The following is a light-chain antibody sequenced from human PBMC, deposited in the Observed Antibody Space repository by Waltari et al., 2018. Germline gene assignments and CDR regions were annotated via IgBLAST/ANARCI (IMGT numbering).Light chain of an antibody. Sequence: QLVLTQSPSASASLGASVNLTCTLSSGHSNNAIAWHQHQPEKGPRYLMRVNSDGSHNKGDGITDCFSGASAGAERYLTISSLKSEDEADYYCQTWGTGIGVFGGGTKLTVL. CDR1: SGHSNNA. V-gene: IGLV4-69*02. CDR2: VNSDGSH. CDR3: QTWGTGIGV. J-gene: IGLJ3*02.